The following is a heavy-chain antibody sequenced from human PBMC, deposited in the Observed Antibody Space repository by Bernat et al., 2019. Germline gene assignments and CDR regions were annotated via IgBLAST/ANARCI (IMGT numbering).Heavy chain of an antibody. J-gene: IGHJ4*02. CDR2: LYTNGKT. V-gene: IGHV3-53*01. CDR3: AKKATNDYIWGSYTYYFDY. CDR1: GFTVTVNY. Sequence: EVQLVESGGGLIQPGGSLTLSCAASGFTVTVNYLSWVRQPPGKGLEWLSVLYTNGKTYYADSVKGRFTIYSDRSENTLYLQMNSLRAEDTAVYYCAKKATNDYIWGSYTYYFDYWGQGTLVTVSS. D-gene: IGHD3-16*01.